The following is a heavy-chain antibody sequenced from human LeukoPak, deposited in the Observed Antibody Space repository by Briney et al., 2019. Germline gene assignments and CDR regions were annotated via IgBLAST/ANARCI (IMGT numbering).Heavy chain of an antibody. CDR2: ISSSSSYI. Sequence: TGGSLRLSCAASGFTFSSYSMIWVRQAPGKGLEWVSSISSSSSYIYYADSVKGRFTISRDNAKNSLYLQMNSLRAEDTAVYYCARDSVPHPGVFKQQLEMLDYWGQGTLVTVSS. J-gene: IGHJ4*02. CDR3: ARDSVPHPGVFKQQLEMLDY. D-gene: IGHD6-13*01. CDR1: GFTFSSYS. V-gene: IGHV3-21*01.